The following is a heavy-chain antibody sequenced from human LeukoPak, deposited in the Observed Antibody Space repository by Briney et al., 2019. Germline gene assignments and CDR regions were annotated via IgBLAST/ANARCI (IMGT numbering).Heavy chain of an antibody. CDR2: IYYSGST. V-gene: IGHV4-39*01. Sequence: SETLSLTCTVSGGSISSSSYYWGWIRQPPGKGLEGIGSIYYSGSTYYNPSLKSRVTISVDTSKNQFSLKLSSVTAADTAVYYCARHSSQRPYYDYIWGSYRNHDAFDIWGQGTMVTVSS. CDR3: ARHSSQRPYYDYIWGSYRNHDAFDI. D-gene: IGHD3-16*02. J-gene: IGHJ3*02. CDR1: GGSISSSSYY.